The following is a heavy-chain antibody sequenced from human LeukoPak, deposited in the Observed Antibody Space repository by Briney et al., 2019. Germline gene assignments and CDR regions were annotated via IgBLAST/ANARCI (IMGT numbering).Heavy chain of an antibody. CDR2: IRSQAYSATT. Sequence: RSLRLSCSVSGDSFADDAMTWVRQAPGKGPELVGVIRSQAYSATTEYAASVKGRFTISRDDSKSIAYLQMNSLKSEDTAVYYCARPYYYDSSGYLSPFSGMDVWGQGTTVTVSS. D-gene: IGHD3-22*01. CDR1: GDSFADDA. V-gene: IGHV3-49*04. J-gene: IGHJ6*02. CDR3: ARPYYYDSSGYLSPFSGMDV.